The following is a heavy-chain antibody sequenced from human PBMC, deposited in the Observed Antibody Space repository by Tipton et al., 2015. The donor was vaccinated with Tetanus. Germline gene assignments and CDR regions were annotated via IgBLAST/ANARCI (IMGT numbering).Heavy chain of an antibody. CDR2: IYNTGNA. Sequence: TLSLTCTVSGGSISSTNYYWGWIRQPPGKGLEYIGSIYNTGNAYYNPALTSRVTMSIDTSNIQFSLRLRSVTAADTAVYYCARIRQVGKPGPFFDYWGQGTLVTVSS. CDR1: GGSISSTNYY. J-gene: IGHJ4*02. CDR3: ARIRQVGKPGPFFDY. V-gene: IGHV4-39*07. D-gene: IGHD7-27*01.